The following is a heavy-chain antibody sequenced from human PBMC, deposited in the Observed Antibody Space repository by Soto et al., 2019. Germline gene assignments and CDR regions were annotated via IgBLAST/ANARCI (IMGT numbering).Heavy chain of an antibody. D-gene: IGHD2-2*01. CDR2: ISWNSGSI. V-gene: IGHV3-9*01. CDR3: AKELCSSTSCYENWFDP. Sequence: PGGSLRLSCASSGFTFDDYAMHWVRQAPGKGLEWVSGISWNSGSIGYADSVKGRFTISRDNAKNSLYLQMNSLRAEDTALYYCAKELCSSTSCYENWFDPWGQGTLVTVSS. CDR1: GFTFDDYA. J-gene: IGHJ5*02.